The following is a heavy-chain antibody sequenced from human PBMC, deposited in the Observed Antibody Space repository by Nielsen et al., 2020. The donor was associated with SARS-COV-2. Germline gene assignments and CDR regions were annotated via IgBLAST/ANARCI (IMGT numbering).Heavy chain of an antibody. CDR2: INPSGGST. CDR3: ASGPYGDSSVDY. Sequence: ASVKVSCKASGYTFTTYYMHWVRQAPGQGLEWMGIINPSGGSTSYAQKFQGRVTMTRDTSTTTAYMELSSLRSEDTALYYCASGPYGDSSVDYWGQGTLVTVSS. V-gene: IGHV1-46*01. D-gene: IGHD4-17*01. CDR1: GYTFTTYY. J-gene: IGHJ4*02.